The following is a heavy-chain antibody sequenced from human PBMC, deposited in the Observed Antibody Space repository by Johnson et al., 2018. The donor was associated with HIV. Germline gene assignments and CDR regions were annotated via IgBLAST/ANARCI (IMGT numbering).Heavy chain of an antibody. V-gene: IGHV3-20*04. J-gene: IGHJ3*02. D-gene: IGHD1-7*01. CDR2: INWNGGST. CDR3: AKDRRELPSPFDI. CDR1: GFTFDDYG. Sequence: VQLVESGGGLVQPGRSLRLSCAASGFTFDDYGMSWVRQAPGKGLEWVSGINWNGGSTGYADSVKGRFTISRDNAKNSLYLQMNSLRAEDTAVYYCAKDRRELPSPFDIWGQGTLVTVSS.